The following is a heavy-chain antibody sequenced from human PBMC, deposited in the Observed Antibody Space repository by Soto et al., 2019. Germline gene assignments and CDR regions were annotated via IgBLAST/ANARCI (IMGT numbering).Heavy chain of an antibody. V-gene: IGHV3-21*01. Sequence: LRLSCAASGFTFRSFTMNWVRQAPGEGLEWVSTISSNSAYIYYTDALRGRFTISRDNAKNSLHLQMNSLRAEDTAVYYCAKDGVPYCSGGSCYRYFQHWGQGTLVTVSS. CDR1: GFTFRSFT. J-gene: IGHJ1*01. CDR2: ISSNSAYI. D-gene: IGHD2-15*01. CDR3: AKDGVPYCSGGSCYRYFQH.